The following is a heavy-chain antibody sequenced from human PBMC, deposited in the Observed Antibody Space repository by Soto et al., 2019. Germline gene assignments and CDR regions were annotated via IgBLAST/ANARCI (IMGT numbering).Heavy chain of an antibody. CDR1: GFIFSNYW. D-gene: IGHD4-4*01. CDR3: ARDFGTTSVTTSSLLPKY. Sequence: EVQLVESGGGLVQPGGSLRLSCAGSGFIFSNYWMSWVRQAPGKGLEWVANVNQDGSEKYHVDSVKGRFTISRDNAKNSLSLQMNSLRAEDTAVYYCARDFGTTSVTTSSLLPKYWGQGTLVTVSS. J-gene: IGHJ4*02. V-gene: IGHV3-7*01. CDR2: VNQDGSEK.